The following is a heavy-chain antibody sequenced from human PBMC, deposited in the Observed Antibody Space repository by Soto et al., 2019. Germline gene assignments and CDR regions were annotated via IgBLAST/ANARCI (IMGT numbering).Heavy chain of an antibody. Sequence: QVQLQESGPGLVKPSQTLSLTCTVSGGSISRGGYYWSWIRQHPGKGLEWIVYIYYSGITNYNPSLKSRVTISLDTYKNQFSLKLWSVAAADTAVYYCAARPGYRYGYGADYWGQGTLVTVSS. D-gene: IGHD5-18*01. CDR1: GGSISRGGYY. CDR3: AARPGYRYGYGADY. J-gene: IGHJ4*02. CDR2: IYYSGIT. V-gene: IGHV4-31*03.